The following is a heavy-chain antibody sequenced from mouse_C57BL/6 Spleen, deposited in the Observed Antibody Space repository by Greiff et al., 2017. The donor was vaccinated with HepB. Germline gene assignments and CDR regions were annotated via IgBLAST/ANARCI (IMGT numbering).Heavy chain of an antibody. V-gene: IGHV1-26*01. D-gene: IGHD2-12*01. CDR3: ARNGYYPVAY. Sequence: VQLQQSGPELVKPGASVKISCKASGYTFTDYYMNWVKQSHGKSLEWIGDINPNNGGTSYNQKFKGKATLTVDKSSSTAYMELRSLTSEDSAVYYCARNGYYPVAYWGQGTLVTVSA. J-gene: IGHJ3*01. CDR2: INPNNGGT. CDR1: GYTFTDYY.